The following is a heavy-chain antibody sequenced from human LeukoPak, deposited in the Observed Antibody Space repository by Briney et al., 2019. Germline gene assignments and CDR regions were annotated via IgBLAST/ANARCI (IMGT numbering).Heavy chain of an antibody. CDR2: IIPIFGTA. J-gene: IGHJ6*03. Sequence: SVKVSCKASGGTFSSYAISWVRQAPGQGLEWMGGIIPIFGTANYAQKFQGRVTITADESTSTAYMELSSLRSEDTAVYYCARKGALWYGELFHYMHVWVKGTTVTVSS. V-gene: IGHV1-69*01. CDR1: GGTFSSYA. CDR3: ARKGALWYGELFHYMHV. D-gene: IGHD3-10*01.